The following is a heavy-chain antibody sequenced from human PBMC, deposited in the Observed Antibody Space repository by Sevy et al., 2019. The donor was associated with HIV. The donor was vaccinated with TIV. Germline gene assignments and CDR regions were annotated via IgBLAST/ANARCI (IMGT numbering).Heavy chain of an antibody. D-gene: IGHD6-19*01. Sequence: GGSLRLSCAASGFTFTNYGMHWVRQAPGKGLEWVSGISNSGANTYYEDSVRGRFTVSRDNSKNTVYLQLNSLRAEDTAIYYCAKEWTLLSDWYGEFDYWGQGTLVTVSS. V-gene: IGHV3-23*01. CDR2: ISNSGANT. CDR1: GFTFTNYG. CDR3: AKEWTLLSDWYGEFDY. J-gene: IGHJ4*02.